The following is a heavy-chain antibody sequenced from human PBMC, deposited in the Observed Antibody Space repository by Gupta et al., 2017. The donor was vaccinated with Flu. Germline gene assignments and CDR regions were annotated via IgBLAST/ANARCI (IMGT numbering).Heavy chain of an antibody. CDR2: ISGSGGST. J-gene: IGHJ4*02. D-gene: IGHD3-10*01. Sequence: TFSSYAMSWVRQAPGKGLEWVSAISGSGGSTYYADSVKGRFTISRDNSKNTLYLQMNSLRAEDTAVYYCAKDRKTLYYSGPFDYWGQGTLVTVSS. CDR3: AKDRKTLYYSGPFDY. CDR1: TFSSYA. V-gene: IGHV3-23*01.